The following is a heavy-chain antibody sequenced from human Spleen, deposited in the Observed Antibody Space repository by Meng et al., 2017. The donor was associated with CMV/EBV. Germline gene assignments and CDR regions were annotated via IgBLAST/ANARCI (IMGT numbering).Heavy chain of an antibody. D-gene: IGHD5-18*01. V-gene: IGHV1-69*05. CDR1: GGTFSSYA. J-gene: IGHJ4*02. CDR2: IIPIFGTA. CDR3: AKDRAYSYGPSGY. Sequence: SVKVSCKASGGTFSSYAISWVRQAPGQGLEWMGGIIPIFGTANYAQKFQGRVTITTDESTGTAYLELRSLRSEDTAVYYCAKDRAYSYGPSGYWGQGTLVTVSS.